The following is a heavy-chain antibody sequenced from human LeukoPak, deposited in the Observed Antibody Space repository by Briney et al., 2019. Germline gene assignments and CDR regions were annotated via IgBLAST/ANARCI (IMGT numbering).Heavy chain of an antibody. CDR3: TKSLDCSRTTCDA. V-gene: IGHV3-15*01. D-gene: IGHD2-2*01. CDR2: IRSKVDGGTT. CDR1: GFTFSSAW. J-gene: IGHJ5*02. Sequence: PGGSLRLSCAASGFTFSSAWMSWVRQAPGKGLEWVGRIRSKVDGGTTDYAAPVKGRFTISRDDSKNTLYLQMSSLKTEDTAVYYCTKSLDCSRTTCDAWGQGTLVTVSS.